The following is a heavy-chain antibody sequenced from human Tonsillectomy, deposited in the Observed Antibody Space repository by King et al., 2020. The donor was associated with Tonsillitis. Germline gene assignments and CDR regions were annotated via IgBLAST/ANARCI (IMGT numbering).Heavy chain of an antibody. J-gene: IGHJ3*01. CDR3: ARASGGLSGSYPLNAFDV. Sequence: VQLVESGGGLVQPGGSLRLSCAASGFTFSSYAMSWVRQAPGKGLEWVSTLSGSGSSTYYADSVKGRLTISRDNYKNTLYLQMSSLRAEDTAVYYCARASGGLSGSYPLNAFDVWGQGTMVTVS. CDR2: LSGSGSST. D-gene: IGHD1-26*01. CDR1: GFTFSSYA. V-gene: IGHV3-23*04.